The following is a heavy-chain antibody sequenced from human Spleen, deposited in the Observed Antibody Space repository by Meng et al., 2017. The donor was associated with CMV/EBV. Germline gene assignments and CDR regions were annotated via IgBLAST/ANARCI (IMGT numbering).Heavy chain of an antibody. Sequence: ASVKVSCKASGYTFTSYGISWVRQAPGQGLEWMGWISAYNGNTNYAQNLHGRVTMTTDTSTSTAYMELRSLRSDDTAVYYCAREKGAYCGGDCYTYYFDYWGQGTLVTVSS. CDR2: ISAYNGNT. V-gene: IGHV1-18*01. CDR3: AREKGAYCGGDCYTYYFDY. J-gene: IGHJ4*02. CDR1: GYTFTSYG. D-gene: IGHD2-21*01.